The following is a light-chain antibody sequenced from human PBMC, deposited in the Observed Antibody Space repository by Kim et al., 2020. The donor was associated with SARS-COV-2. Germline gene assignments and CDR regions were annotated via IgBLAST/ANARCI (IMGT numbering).Light chain of an antibody. J-gene: IGKJ1*01. Sequence: ASVGDRVTITCRASQSFSTWLAGYQQKPGKAPNLLIYKASSLQSGVPSRFSGSGSGTEFTLTISSLQPDDFATYYCHQYSIYPWTFGQGTKVDIK. V-gene: IGKV1-5*03. CDR1: QSFSTW. CDR3: HQYSIYPWT. CDR2: KAS.